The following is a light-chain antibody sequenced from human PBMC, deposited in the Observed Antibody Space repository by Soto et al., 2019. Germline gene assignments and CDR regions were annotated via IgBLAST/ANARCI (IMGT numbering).Light chain of an antibody. J-gene: IGKJ1*01. CDR2: GAS. V-gene: IGKV3-15*01. CDR1: QSVSSN. Sequence: DIVMTQSPSTLSVSPGERATLSCRARQSVSSNLAWYQQKPGQAPRLLIYGASTRATGIPARFSGSGSGTEFTLTISSLQAEDFAVYYCQQYNNWPWTFGQGTKVEIQ. CDR3: QQYNNWPWT.